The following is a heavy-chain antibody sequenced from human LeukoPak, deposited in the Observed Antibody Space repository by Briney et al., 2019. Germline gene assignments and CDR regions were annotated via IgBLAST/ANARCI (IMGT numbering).Heavy chain of an antibody. CDR3: ARLLAADQGDY. Sequence: GGSLRLSCAASGFTFSSFWMYWVRQAPGKGLVWVSRINDDGKKISYADSVRGRFTISRDNTKNMVYLQMNGLRAEDTAVYYCARLLAADQGDYWGQGTLVTVSS. CDR2: INDDGKKI. D-gene: IGHD3-3*02. CDR1: GFTFSSFW. J-gene: IGHJ4*02. V-gene: IGHV3-74*01.